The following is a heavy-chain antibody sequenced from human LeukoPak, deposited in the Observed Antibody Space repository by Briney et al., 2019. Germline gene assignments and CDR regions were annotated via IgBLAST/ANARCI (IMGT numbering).Heavy chain of an antibody. V-gene: IGHV3-7*01. D-gene: IGHD6-19*01. CDR3: ARAVAENWFDP. CDR1: GFTFSSYW. Sequence: GGSLRLSCAASGFTFSSYWMSWVRQAPGKGLEWVANIKQDGSDKYYVDTVKGRFTISRDNAKNSVYLQMTSVRAEDTALYYCARAVAENWFDPWGQGTLVTVSS. CDR2: IKQDGSDK. J-gene: IGHJ5*02.